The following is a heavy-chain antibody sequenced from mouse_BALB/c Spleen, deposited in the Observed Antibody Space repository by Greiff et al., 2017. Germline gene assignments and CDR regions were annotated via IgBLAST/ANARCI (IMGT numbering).Heavy chain of an antibody. J-gene: IGHJ4*01. CDR3: TRRNYRYDGYAMDY. D-gene: IGHD2-14*01. V-gene: IGHV1-5*01. Sequence: VQLQQSGTVLARPGASVKMSCKASGYTFTSYWMHWVKQRPGQGLEWIGAIYPGNSDTSYNQKFKGKAKLTAVTSTSTAYMELSSLTNEDSAVYYCTRRNYRYDGYAMDYWGQGTSVTVSS. CDR1: GYTFTSYW. CDR2: IYPGNSDT.